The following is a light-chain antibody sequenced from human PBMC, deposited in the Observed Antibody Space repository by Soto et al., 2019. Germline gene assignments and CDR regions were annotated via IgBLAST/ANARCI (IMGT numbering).Light chain of an antibody. CDR3: ATWDDSLNGYV. Sequence: QSVLTQPPSVSATPGQRVSISCSGNTSNIGRNGVNWYQQLPGSAPRLLIYNTSQRPSGVPARFSGSKSGTSASLAISGLQSEAEADYYCATWDDSLNGYVFGSGTKVTVL. J-gene: IGLJ1*01. CDR2: NTS. CDR1: TSNIGRNG. V-gene: IGLV1-44*01.